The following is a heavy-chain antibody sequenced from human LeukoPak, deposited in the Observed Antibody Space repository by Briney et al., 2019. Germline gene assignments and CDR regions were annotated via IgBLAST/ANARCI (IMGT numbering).Heavy chain of an antibody. D-gene: IGHD4-17*01. Sequence: SPTLSLTCPVSGASISSGDYYWSWIRQPPGKGLEWIWHIYYSGSTNYNPSLKSRVIISVDTSKNQFSLKLTSVTAADTAVYYCARDAGDLDYWGQGTLATVSS. CDR3: ARDAGDLDY. V-gene: IGHV4-30-4*01. CDR1: GASISSGDYY. CDR2: IYYSGST. J-gene: IGHJ4*02.